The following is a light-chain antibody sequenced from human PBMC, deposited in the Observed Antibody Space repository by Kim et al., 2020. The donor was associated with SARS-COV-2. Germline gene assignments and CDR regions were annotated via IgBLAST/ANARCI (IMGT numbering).Light chain of an antibody. J-gene: IGKJ1*01. CDR1: QYITRR. CDR2: KAS. CDR3: QQYDTYPWT. Sequence: GDRVTLTCRASQYITRRLAWYQQKPGKAPKVLIAKASTLESGVPSTLSGSGSGTDFTLTISSLQPDDFATYYCQQYDTYPWTFGQGTKVDIK. V-gene: IGKV1-5*03.